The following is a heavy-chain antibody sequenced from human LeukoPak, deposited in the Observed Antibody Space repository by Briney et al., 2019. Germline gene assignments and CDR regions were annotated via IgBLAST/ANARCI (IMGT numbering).Heavy chain of an antibody. CDR1: GGSISSYY. V-gene: IGHV4-59*01. D-gene: IGHD2-2*01. Sequence: PSETLSLTCTVSGGSISSYYWSWIRQPPGKGLESIGYIYYSGSTNYNPSLKSRVTISVDTSKNQFSLKLSSVTAADTAVYYCASSHQLLSVYGWFDPWGQGTLVTVSS. J-gene: IGHJ5*02. CDR2: IYYSGST. CDR3: ASSHQLLSVYGWFDP.